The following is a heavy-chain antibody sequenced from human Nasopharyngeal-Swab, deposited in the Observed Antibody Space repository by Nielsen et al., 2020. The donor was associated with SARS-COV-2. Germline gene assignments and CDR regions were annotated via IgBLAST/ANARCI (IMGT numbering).Heavy chain of an antibody. CDR3: ARETSASGAYYFDF. D-gene: IGHD3-16*01. CDR1: GFSFSTYW. CDR2: LKTDGSDT. Sequence: GGSLRLSCAASGFSFSTYWMHWVRHTPGKGLAWVSRLKTDGSDTMYADSVKGRFTISRDNAKNTMYLQMNSLREEDTALYYCARETSASGAYYFDFWGRGTRVTVSS. J-gene: IGHJ4*02. V-gene: IGHV3-74*03.